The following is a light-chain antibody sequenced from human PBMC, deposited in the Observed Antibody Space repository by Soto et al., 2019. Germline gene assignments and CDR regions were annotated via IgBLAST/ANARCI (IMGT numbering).Light chain of an antibody. J-gene: IGKJ4*01. CDR3: QQRYNWPPLT. CDR2: EAS. CDR1: QSVSTY. V-gene: IGKV3-11*01. Sequence: EIVLTQSPATLSLSPGERATLSCRASQSVSTYLAWYQQKPGQAPRLLIYEASNRATGIPARFSGSGSGTDCTLTISSLEPEDFAVYYCQQRYNWPPLTFGGGTKVEIK.